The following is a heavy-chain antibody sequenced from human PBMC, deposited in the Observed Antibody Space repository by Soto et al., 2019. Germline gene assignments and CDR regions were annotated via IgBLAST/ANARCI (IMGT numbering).Heavy chain of an antibody. Sequence: RSLTCTVSGGSINRSTYYWGWIRQPQGKGLEWIGSIYYSGRTYYNPSPKSPVTISVDTSKKQFSLRLTSVTAADTAVYYCASAVSYDSIDQWGQGPMVTVSS. J-gene: IGHJ5*02. D-gene: IGHD3-22*01. V-gene: IGHV4-39*01. CDR3: ASAVSYDSIDQ. CDR2: IYYSGRT. CDR1: GGSINRSTYY.